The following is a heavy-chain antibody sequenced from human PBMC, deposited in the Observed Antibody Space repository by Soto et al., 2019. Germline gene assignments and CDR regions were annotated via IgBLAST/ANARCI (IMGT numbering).Heavy chain of an antibody. CDR1: GVTFSSCA. CDR3: ATTPPGGPAHPWFFGF. J-gene: IGHJ2*01. CDR2: IRTDATT. D-gene: IGHD3-16*01. Sequence: EVQLLESGGDLAQPRGSLRLSCAASGVTFSSCAMTWVRQAPGKGLEWVSSIRTDATTVYADSVRGRFTISRDNSKNTVFLQMNSLTGEDTAVYYCATTPPGGPAHPWFFGFWGRGTLVTVSS. V-gene: IGHV3-23*01.